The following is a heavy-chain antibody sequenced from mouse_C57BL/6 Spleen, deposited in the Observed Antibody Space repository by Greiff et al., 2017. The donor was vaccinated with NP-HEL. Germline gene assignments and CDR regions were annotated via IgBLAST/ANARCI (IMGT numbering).Heavy chain of an antibody. V-gene: IGHV1-64*01. CDR3: ATGGSSSDY. CDR1: GYTFTSYW. D-gene: IGHD1-1*01. J-gene: IGHJ2*01. CDR2: IHPNSGST. Sequence: QVHVKQPGAELVKPGASVKLSCKASGYTFTSYWMHWVKQRPGQGLEWIGMIHPNSGSTNYNEKFKSKATLTVDKSSSTAYMQLSSLTSEDSAVYYCATGGSSSDYWGQGTTLTVSS.